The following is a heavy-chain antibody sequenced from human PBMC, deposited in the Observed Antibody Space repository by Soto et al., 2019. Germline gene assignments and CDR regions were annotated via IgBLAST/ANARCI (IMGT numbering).Heavy chain of an antibody. V-gene: IGHV1-69*04. D-gene: IGHD5-12*01. CDR2: IIPILGIT. CDR3: AREKAPSGHGSYYYYYYMDV. CDR1: GGTFSSYT. J-gene: IGHJ6*03. Sequence: ASVKVSCKASGGTFSSYTISWVRQAPGQGLEWMGRIIPILGITNYAQKFQGRVTITADKSTSTAYMELSSLRSEDTAVYYCAREKAPSGHGSYYYYYYMDVWGKGTTVTVSS.